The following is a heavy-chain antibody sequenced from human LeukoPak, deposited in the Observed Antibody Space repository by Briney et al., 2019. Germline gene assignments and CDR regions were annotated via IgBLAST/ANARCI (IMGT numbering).Heavy chain of an antibody. CDR3: ARDFGAPVSYYDFWSGCYTQGNWFDP. D-gene: IGHD3-3*01. Sequence: ASVKVSCKASGYTFTGYYMHWVRQAPGQGLEWMGWINPNSGGTNYAQKFQGWVTMTRDTSISTAYMELSRLRSDDTAVYYCARDFGAPVSYYDFWSGCYTQGNWFDPWGQGTLVTVSS. CDR2: INPNSGGT. J-gene: IGHJ5*02. V-gene: IGHV1-2*04. CDR1: GYTFTGYY.